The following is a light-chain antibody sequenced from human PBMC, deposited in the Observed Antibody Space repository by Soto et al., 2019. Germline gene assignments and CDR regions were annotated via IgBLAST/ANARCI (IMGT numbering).Light chain of an antibody. Sequence: DIQMTQSPSTLSASVGDRVTITCRASESISPWLAWYQQKPGKAPKTLIYKASNLEGGVPSRFSGSESGTEFTLTISSLQPDDFATYYCQQYKTYSRTFGQGTKLEIK. J-gene: IGKJ2*01. V-gene: IGKV1-5*03. CDR2: KAS. CDR3: QQYKTYSRT. CDR1: ESISPW.